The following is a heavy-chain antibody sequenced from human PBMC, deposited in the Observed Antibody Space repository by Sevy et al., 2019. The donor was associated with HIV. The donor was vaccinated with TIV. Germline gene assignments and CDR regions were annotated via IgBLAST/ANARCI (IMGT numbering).Heavy chain of an antibody. V-gene: IGHV3-23*01. Sequence: GGSLRLSCAASGFTFSSYAMSWVRQAPGKGLEWVSAISGSGGSTYYADSVKGRFTISRDNSKNTLYLQMNGLRAEDTAVYYCAKGKPFYDSSGGGYFDYWGQGTLVTVSS. J-gene: IGHJ4*02. CDR3: AKGKPFYDSSGGGYFDY. CDR2: ISGSGGST. D-gene: IGHD3-22*01. CDR1: GFTFSSYA.